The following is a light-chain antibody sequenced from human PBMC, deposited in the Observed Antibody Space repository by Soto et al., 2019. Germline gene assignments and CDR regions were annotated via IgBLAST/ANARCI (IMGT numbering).Light chain of an antibody. CDR2: DVS. CDR3: SSYTSSSTLV. CDR1: SSDVGGYNY. Sequence: SVLTQPASVTRSPGQSITISSTGTSSDVGGYNYVSWYQQHPGKAPKLMIYDVSNRPSGVSNRFSGSKSGNTASLTISGLQAEDEADYYCSSYTSSSTLVFGTGTKVTVL. J-gene: IGLJ1*01. V-gene: IGLV2-14*01.